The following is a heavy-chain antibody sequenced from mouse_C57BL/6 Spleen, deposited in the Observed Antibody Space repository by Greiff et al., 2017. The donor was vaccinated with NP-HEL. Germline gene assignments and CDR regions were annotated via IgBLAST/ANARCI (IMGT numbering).Heavy chain of an antibody. CDR2: ISSGSSTI. CDR1: GFTFSDYG. Sequence: DVKLVESGGGLVKPGGSLKLSCAASGFTFSDYGMHWVRQAPEKGLEWVAYISSGSSTIYYADTVKGRFTISRDNAKNTLFLQMTSLRSEDTAMYYCATYSWYFDVWGTGTTVTVSS. V-gene: IGHV5-17*01. CDR3: ATYSWYFDV. D-gene: IGHD2-10*01. J-gene: IGHJ1*03.